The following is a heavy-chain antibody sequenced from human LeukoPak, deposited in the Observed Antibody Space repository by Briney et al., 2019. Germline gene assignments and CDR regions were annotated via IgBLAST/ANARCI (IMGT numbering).Heavy chain of an antibody. D-gene: IGHD2-2*01. Sequence: GGSLRLSCAASGFTVSSNYMSWVRQAPGKGLEWVSVIYSGGSTYYADSAKGRFTISRDNSKNTLYLQMNSLRAEDTAVYYCASYCSSTSCYRGGAFDIWGQGTMVTVSS. V-gene: IGHV3-53*01. CDR1: GFTVSSNY. CDR2: IYSGGST. J-gene: IGHJ3*02. CDR3: ASYCSSTSCYRGGAFDI.